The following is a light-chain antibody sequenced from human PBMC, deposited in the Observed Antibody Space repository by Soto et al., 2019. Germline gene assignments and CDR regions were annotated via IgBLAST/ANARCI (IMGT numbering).Light chain of an antibody. CDR1: SSNIGSNY. CDR2: RNN. J-gene: IGLJ1*01. Sequence: QSVLTQAPSVSGTPGQRVTITCSGSSSNIGSNYVYWYQQPPGTAPKLLIYRNNQRPSGVPDRFSGSKSGTSASLAISGLRSEDEADYYCAAWDDSLSVFGTGTKVTVL. V-gene: IGLV1-47*01. CDR3: AAWDDSLSV.